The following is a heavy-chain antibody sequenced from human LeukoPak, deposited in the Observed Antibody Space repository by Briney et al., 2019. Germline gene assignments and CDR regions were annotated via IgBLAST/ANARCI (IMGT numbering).Heavy chain of an antibody. D-gene: IGHD6-19*01. CDR3: ARHPSAVAGKTFDY. Sequence: SETLSLTCTVSGGSISNYYWSWIRQPPGKGLEWIGYIFYSGSTNYNPSLKSRVTRSVDTSKNQFSLKLSSVTAADTAVYYCARHPSAVAGKTFDYWGQGTLVTVSS. CDR2: IFYSGST. CDR1: GGSISNYY. J-gene: IGHJ4*02. V-gene: IGHV4-59*08.